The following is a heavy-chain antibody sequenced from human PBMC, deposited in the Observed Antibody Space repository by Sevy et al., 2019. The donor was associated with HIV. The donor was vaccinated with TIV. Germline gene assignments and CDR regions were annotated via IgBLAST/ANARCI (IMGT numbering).Heavy chain of an antibody. J-gene: IGHJ4*02. V-gene: IGHV3-49*03. CDR2: IRSKDDGGAT. D-gene: IGHD3-22*01. CDR1: RFTFGDYA. CDR3: TRGYYYDSSGYSDY. Sequence: GGSLRLSCTGSRFTFGDYAMSWFRQAPGMGLEWVGFIRSKDDGGATEYAAIGKGRFTISSDDSKSIAYLQMNSLKTEDTACYYCTRGYYYDSSGYSDYWGQGTLVTVSS.